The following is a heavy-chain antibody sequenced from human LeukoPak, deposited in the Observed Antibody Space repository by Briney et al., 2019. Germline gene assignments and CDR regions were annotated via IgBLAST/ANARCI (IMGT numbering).Heavy chain of an antibody. V-gene: IGHV3-49*04. CDR3: ARGERDLDY. Sequence: GRSLRLSCTFSGLTFSDSAVTWVRQAPGKGLEWIGCTRSKVYGGTTEYAASVKGRITISRDESKSIAYLQMDSLTTEDTAVYFCARGERDLDYWGQGTLVTVSS. J-gene: IGHJ4*02. CDR1: GLTFSDSA. CDR2: TRSKVYGGTT. D-gene: IGHD3-16*01.